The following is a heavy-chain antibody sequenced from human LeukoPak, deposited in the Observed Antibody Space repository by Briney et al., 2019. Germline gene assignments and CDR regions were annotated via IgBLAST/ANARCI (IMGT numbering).Heavy chain of an antibody. V-gene: IGHV4-4*02. J-gene: IGHJ3*02. CDR1: GFTFDDYA. CDR3: ARAPLTTKERFDI. CDR2: IYHSGST. Sequence: PGGSLRLSCAASGFTFDDYAMHWVRQAPGKGLEWIGEIYHSGSTNYNPSLKSRVTISVDKSKNQFSLKLSSVTAADTAVYYCARAPLTTKERFDIWGQGTMVTVSS. D-gene: IGHD4-11*01.